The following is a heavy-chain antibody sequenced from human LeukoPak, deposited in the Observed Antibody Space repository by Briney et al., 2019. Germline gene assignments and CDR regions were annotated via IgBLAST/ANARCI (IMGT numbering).Heavy chain of an antibody. CDR2: IYYSGST. J-gene: IGHJ3*02. V-gene: IGHV4-59*01. D-gene: IGHD3-22*01. CDR1: GGSISSYY. CDR3: ARGTKYYYDSSGYYYADAFDI. Sequence: SETLSLTCTVSGGSISSYYWSWIRQPPGKGLEWIGYIYYSGSTNYNPSLKSRVTISVDTSKNQFSLKLSSVTAADTAVYYCARGTKYYYDSSGYYYADAFDIWGQGTMVTVSS.